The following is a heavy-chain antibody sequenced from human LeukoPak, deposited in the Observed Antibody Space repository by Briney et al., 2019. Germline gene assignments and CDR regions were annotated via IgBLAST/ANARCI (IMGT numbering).Heavy chain of an antibody. J-gene: IGHJ5*02. D-gene: IGHD1-26*01. CDR1: GYSISSGYY. V-gene: IGHV4-38-2*02. Sequence: SETLSLTCTVSGYSISSGYYWAWIRQPPGKGLEWIGSIFHSGSTHYNPSLKSRVTISVDTSKNQLSLKLNSVTAADTAVYYCARTLVGATKFTPWGQEPWSPSPQ. CDR2: IFHSGST. CDR3: ARTLVGATKFTP.